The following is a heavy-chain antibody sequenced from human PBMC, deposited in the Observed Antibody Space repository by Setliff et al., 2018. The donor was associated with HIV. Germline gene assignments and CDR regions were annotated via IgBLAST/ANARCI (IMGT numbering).Heavy chain of an antibody. Sequence: GGSLRLSCAASGFTFTYHAMTWVRQAPGKGLEWVAGISGSGDSTYYAESVEGRFIISRDNSKNTVYLQVGSLRPDDTAMYYCARSRPYNSALDYWGQGTLVTVSS. D-gene: IGHD6-25*01. CDR3: ARSRPYNSALDY. V-gene: IGHV3-23*01. J-gene: IGHJ4*02. CDR2: ISGSGDST. CDR1: GFTFTYHA.